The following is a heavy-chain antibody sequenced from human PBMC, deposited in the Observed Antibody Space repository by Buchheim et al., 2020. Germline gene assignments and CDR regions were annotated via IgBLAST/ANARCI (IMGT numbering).Heavy chain of an antibody. CDR1: GFTFSSYS. CDR2: ISSSSSTI. V-gene: IGHV3-48*02. D-gene: IGHD3-10*01. J-gene: IGHJ4*02. CDR3: ALNYGSGRSDSVVDY. Sequence: EVQLVESGGGLVQPGGSLRLSCAASGFTFSSYSMNWVRQAPGKGLEWVSYISSSSSTIYYADSVKGRFTISRDNAKSSLYLQMNSLRDEDTAVYYCALNYGSGRSDSVVDYWGQGTL.